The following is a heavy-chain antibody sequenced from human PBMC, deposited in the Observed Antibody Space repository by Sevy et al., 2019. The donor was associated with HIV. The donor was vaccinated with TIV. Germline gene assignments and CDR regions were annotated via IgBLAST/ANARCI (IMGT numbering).Heavy chain of an antibody. CDR2: ISDDGSNK. D-gene: IGHD3-22*01. J-gene: IGHJ2*01. CDR3: ARAREYYYDSSGYAPYWYFDL. CDR1: GFTLSSYG. V-gene: IGHV3-30-3*01. Sequence: GGSLRLSCAASGFTLSSYGMHWVRQAPGKGLEWVAVISDDGSNKYYAHSVKGRFTISRDNSKNTLYLQMNSLRAEDTAVYYCARAREYYYDSSGYAPYWYFDLWGRGTLVTVSS.